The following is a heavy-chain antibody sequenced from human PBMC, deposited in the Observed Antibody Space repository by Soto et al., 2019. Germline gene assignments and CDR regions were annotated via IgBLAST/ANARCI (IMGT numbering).Heavy chain of an antibody. D-gene: IGHD6-6*01. CDR2: IIPIFGTA. Sequence: ASVKVSCKASGGTFSSYAISWVRQAPGQGLEWMGGIIPIFGTANYAQKFQGRVTITADESTSTAYMELSSLRSEDTAVYYCATQTAYSSSIPFDYWGQGTLVTVSS. V-gene: IGHV1-69*13. J-gene: IGHJ4*02. CDR3: ATQTAYSSSIPFDY. CDR1: GGTFSSYA.